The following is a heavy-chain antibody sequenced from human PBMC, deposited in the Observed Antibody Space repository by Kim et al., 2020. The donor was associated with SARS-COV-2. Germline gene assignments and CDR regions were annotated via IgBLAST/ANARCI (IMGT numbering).Heavy chain of an antibody. D-gene: IGHD6-13*01. CDR3: ARDPIAAAGYYYYYGMDV. CDR2: ISAYNGNT. CDR1: GYTFTSYG. V-gene: IGHV1-18*01. J-gene: IGHJ6*02. Sequence: ASVKVSCKASGYTFTSYGISWVRQAPGQGLEWMGWISAYNGNTNYAQKLQGRVTMTTDTSTSTAYMELRSLRSDDTAVYYCARDPIAAAGYYYYYGMDVWGQGTTVTVSS.